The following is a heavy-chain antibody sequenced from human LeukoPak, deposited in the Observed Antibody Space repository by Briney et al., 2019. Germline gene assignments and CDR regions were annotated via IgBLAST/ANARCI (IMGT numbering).Heavy chain of an antibody. CDR2: ISYDGSNK. D-gene: IGHD5-24*01. CDR1: GFTFSNYG. V-gene: IGHV3-30*18. Sequence: GGSLRLSCAASGFTFSNYGMHWVRQAPGKVLEWVALISYDGSNKYYADSVKGRFTISRDNSKNTLYLQMNSLRAEDTAVYYCAKDDNWLQFESWGQGTLVTVSS. J-gene: IGHJ5*01. CDR3: AKDDNWLQFES.